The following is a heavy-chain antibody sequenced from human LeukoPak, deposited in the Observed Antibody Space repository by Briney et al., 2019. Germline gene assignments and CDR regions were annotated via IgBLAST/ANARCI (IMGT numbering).Heavy chain of an antibody. CDR3: ARELSMVRGGRGFDP. Sequence: GGSLRLSCAASGFTFSSYSMNWVRQVPGKGLEWVSSISSSSSNIYYADSVKGRFTISRDNAKNSLYLQMNSLRAEDTAVYYCARELSMVRGGRGFDPWGQGTLVTVSS. D-gene: IGHD3-10*01. J-gene: IGHJ5*02. V-gene: IGHV3-21*01. CDR1: GFTFSSYS. CDR2: ISSSSSNI.